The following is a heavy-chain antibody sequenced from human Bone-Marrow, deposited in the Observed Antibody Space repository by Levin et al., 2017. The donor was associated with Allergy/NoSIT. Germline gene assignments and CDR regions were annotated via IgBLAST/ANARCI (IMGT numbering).Heavy chain of an antibody. Sequence: GESLKISCAASDFTFSSHSMNWIRQAPGKGLEWLSSISSGSTYIYYADSVKGRFTISRDNAKRSLYLQMNSLRVEDTAVYYCARSTPDGAVAGWGWFDPWGQGTLVTISS. CDR3: ARSTPDGAVAGWGWFDP. V-gene: IGHV3-21*01. CDR1: DFTFSSHS. CDR2: ISSGSTYI. J-gene: IGHJ5*02. D-gene: IGHD6-19*01.